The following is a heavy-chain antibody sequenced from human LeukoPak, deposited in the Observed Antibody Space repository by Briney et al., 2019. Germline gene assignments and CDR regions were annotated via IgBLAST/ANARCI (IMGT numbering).Heavy chain of an antibody. CDR3: ARDHFGQGPQYFQH. Sequence: ASVKVSCKASGYTFTSYYMHWVRQAPGQGLEWMGIIEPSGGSTGYAQKFQGRVTITRDTSTSTVYMELSSLRSEDTAVYYCARDHFGQGPQYFQHWGQGTLVTVSS. CDR2: IEPSGGST. V-gene: IGHV1-46*01. J-gene: IGHJ1*01. D-gene: IGHD3/OR15-3a*01. CDR1: GYTFTSYY.